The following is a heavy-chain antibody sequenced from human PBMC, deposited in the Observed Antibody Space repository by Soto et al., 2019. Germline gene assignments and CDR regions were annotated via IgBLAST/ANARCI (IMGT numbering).Heavy chain of an antibody. J-gene: IGHJ3*02. CDR1: GFTFSSYA. V-gene: IGHV3-23*01. Sequence: TGGSLRLSCAASGFTFSSYAMSWVRQAPGKGLEWVSAISGSGGSTYYADSVKGRFTISRDNSKNTLYLQMNSLRAEDTAVYYCAKPGSVLVVAGRNDAFDIWGQGTMVTVSS. CDR3: AKPGSVLVVAGRNDAFDI. CDR2: ISGSGGST. D-gene: IGHD2-15*01.